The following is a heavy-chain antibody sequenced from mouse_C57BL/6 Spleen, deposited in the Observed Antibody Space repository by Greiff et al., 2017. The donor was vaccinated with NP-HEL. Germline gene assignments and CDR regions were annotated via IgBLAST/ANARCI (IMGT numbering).Heavy chain of an antibody. CDR1: GYSITSGYY. D-gene: IGHD1-2*01. CDR3: ARDRLDFDY. V-gene: IGHV3-6*01. CDR2: ISYDGSN. J-gene: IGHJ2*01. Sequence: VQLQQSGPGLVKPSQSLSLTCSVTGYSITSGYYWNWIRQFPGNKLEWMGYISYDGSNNYNPSLKNRISITRDTSKNQFFLKLNSVTTEDTATYYCARDRLDFDYWGQGTTLTVSS.